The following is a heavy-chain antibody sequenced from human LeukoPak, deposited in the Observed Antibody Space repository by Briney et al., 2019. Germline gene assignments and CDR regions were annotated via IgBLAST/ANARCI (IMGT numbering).Heavy chain of an antibody. V-gene: IGHV3-7*01. D-gene: IGHD3-3*01. J-gene: IGHJ5*02. CDR1: GFTFSSYW. CDR2: IKQDGSEK. CDR3: ARVLSYYDFWSGRNWFDP. Sequence: QTGGSLRLSCAASGFTFSSYWMSWVRQAPGKGLEWVANIKQDGSEKYYVDSVKGRFTISRDNAKNSLYLQMNSLRAEDTAVYYCARVLSYYDFWSGRNWFDPWGQGTLVTVSS.